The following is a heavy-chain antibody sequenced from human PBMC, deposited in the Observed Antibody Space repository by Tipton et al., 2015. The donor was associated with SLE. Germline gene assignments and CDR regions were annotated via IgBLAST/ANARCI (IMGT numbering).Heavy chain of an antibody. Sequence: GLVKPSETLSLTCAVSGYSISSGYYWAWIRQSPGKGLEWIVSTYNNDRTKYNPSLQSRVTVSVDTSRNQLSLKLNSVTAADTAVYFCARYHLKSWYEFDSWGQGTLVTVSS. CDR2: TYNNDRT. V-gene: IGHV4-38-2*01. D-gene: IGHD6-13*01. J-gene: IGHJ5*01. CDR3: ARYHLKSWYEFDS. CDR1: GYSISSGYY.